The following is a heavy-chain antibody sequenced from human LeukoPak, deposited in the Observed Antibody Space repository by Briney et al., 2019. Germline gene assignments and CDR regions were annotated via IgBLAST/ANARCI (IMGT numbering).Heavy chain of an antibody. CDR1: GGTFSSYA. CDR3: ARGGYYGSGSYYALDY. J-gene: IGHJ4*02. V-gene: IGHV1-69*01. Sequence: SVKVSYKASGGTFSSYAISCVRQAPGQGLEWMGGIIPIFGTANYAQKFQGRVTITADESTSTAYMELSSLRSEDTAVYYCARGGYYGSGSYYALDYWGQGTLVTVSS. CDR2: IIPIFGTA. D-gene: IGHD3-10*01.